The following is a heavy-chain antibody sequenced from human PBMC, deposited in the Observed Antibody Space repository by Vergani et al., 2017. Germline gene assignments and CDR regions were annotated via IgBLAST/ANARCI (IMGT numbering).Heavy chain of an antibody. CDR1: GAYVGSGGYY. V-gene: IGHV4-30-4*08. CDR3: ARVRRDDSSGYYYYYGMDV. D-gene: IGHD3-22*01. J-gene: IGHJ6*02. CDR2: IYYSGST. Sequence: QVQLQESRPGLVKASQTLSLTCSVSGAYVGSGGYYWSWVRQRPGMGLDWIGYIYYSGSTYYNPSLKSRVTISVDTSKNQFSLKLSSVTAADTAVYYCARVRRDDSSGYYYYYGMDVWGQGTTVTVSS.